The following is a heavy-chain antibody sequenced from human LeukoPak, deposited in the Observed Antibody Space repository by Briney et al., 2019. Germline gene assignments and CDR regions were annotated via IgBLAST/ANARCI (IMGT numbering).Heavy chain of an antibody. CDR1: GGSFSGYY. D-gene: IGHD3-10*01. CDR2: ISHSGST. V-gene: IGHV4-34*01. Sequence: SETLSLTCAVYGGSFSGYYWSWIRQPPGKGLEWIGEISHSGSTNYNPSLKSRVTISVDTSKNQFSLKLSSVTAADTAVYYCARLLPTYYYGSGSYSYFDYWGQGTLVTVSS. CDR3: ARLLPTYYYGSGSYSYFDY. J-gene: IGHJ4*02.